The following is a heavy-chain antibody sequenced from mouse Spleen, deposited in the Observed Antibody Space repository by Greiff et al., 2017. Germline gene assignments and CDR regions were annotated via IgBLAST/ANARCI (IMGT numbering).Heavy chain of an antibody. D-gene: IGHD2-3*01. CDR2: IDPETGGT. J-gene: IGHJ4*01. CDR3: TRSVDGYYGGMDY. CDR1: GYTFTDYE. Sequence: VQLQQSGAELVRPGASVTLSCKASGYTFTDYEMHWVKQTPVHGLEWIGAIDPETGGTAYNQKFKGKAILTADKSSSTAYMELRSLTSEDSAVYYCTRSVDGYYGGMDYWGQGTSVTVSS. V-gene: IGHV1-15*01.